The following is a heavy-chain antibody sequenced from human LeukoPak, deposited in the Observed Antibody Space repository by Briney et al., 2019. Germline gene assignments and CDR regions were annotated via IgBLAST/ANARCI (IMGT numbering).Heavy chain of an antibody. J-gene: IGHJ4*02. Sequence: GGSLRLSCAASGFTFSSYGMHWVRQAPGKGLEWVAFVRYDGSNKYYADSVKGRFTISRDNSKNTLYLQMNSLRAEDTAVYYCAKDRYSNYDYFDYWGQGTLVTVSS. CDR2: VRYDGSNK. CDR3: AKDRYSNYDYFDY. D-gene: IGHD4-11*01. CDR1: GFTFSSYG. V-gene: IGHV3-30*02.